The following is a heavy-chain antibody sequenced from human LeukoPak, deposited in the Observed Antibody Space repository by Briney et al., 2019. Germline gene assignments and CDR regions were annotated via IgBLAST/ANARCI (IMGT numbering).Heavy chain of an antibody. CDR1: GYTFTGYY. CDR2: INPNSGGT. CDR3: ARVLQSGTPGGMEV. J-gene: IGHJ6*02. D-gene: IGHD1-26*01. Sequence: ASVKVSCKASGYTFTGYYMHWVRQAPGQGLEWMGWINPNSGGTNYAQKFQGRVTMTRDTSISTAYMELSRLRSDDTAVYYCARVLQSGTPGGMEVWGQGTTVTVSS. V-gene: IGHV1-2*02.